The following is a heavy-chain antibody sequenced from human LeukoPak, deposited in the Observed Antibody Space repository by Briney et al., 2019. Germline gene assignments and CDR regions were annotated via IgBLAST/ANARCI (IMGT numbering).Heavy chain of an antibody. V-gene: IGHV1-2*06. CDR1: GYTFTGYY. CDR3: AREGALWFGEFLSYYYGMDV. D-gene: IGHD3-10*01. CDR2: INPNSGGT. J-gene: IGHJ6*02. Sequence: ASVKVSCTASGYTFTGYYMHWVRQAPGQGLEWMGRINPNSGGTNYAQKFQGRVTMTRDTSISTAYMELSRLRSDDTAVYYCAREGALWFGEFLSYYYGMDVWGQGTTVTVSS.